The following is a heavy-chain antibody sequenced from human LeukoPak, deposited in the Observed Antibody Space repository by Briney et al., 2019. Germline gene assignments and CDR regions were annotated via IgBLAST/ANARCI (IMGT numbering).Heavy chain of an antibody. CDR3: ARGEWDLLFDY. CDR1: GYRFTGHY. V-gene: IGHV1-2*02. J-gene: IGHJ4*02. D-gene: IGHD1-26*01. Sequence: GASLTVSCKASGYRFTGHYMHWVRHAPGQGLEWMGWINPNSGGTNYAQKFQGRVTMTRDTSISTAYMEVSSLRFEDTAVYYCARGEWDLLFDYWGQGTLVTVSS. CDR2: INPNSGGT.